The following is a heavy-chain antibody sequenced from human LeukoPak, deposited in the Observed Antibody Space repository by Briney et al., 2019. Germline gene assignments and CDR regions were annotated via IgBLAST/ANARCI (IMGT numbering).Heavy chain of an antibody. CDR3: ARGSIAARYFDI. CDR2: INSDGSST. Sequence: GGSLRLSCAASGFTFSSYWMHWVRQAPGKGLVWVSRINSDGSSTSYADSVKGRFTISRDNAKNTLYLQMNSLRAEDTAVYYCARGSIAARYFDIWGQGTMVTVSS. CDR1: GFTFSSYW. V-gene: IGHV3-74*01. J-gene: IGHJ3*02. D-gene: IGHD6-6*01.